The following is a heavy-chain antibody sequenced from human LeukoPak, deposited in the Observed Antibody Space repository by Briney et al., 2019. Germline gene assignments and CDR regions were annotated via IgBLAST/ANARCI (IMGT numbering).Heavy chain of an antibody. CDR1: GGTFSSYA. V-gene: IGHV1-69*05. Sequence: SVKVSCKASGGTFSSYAISWVRQAPGQGLEWMGVIIPIFGTANYAQKFQGRVTITTDESTNTAYMELSSLRSEDTAVYYCARDGVRGYSYGYFDYWGQGTLVTVSS. D-gene: IGHD5-18*01. J-gene: IGHJ4*02. CDR2: IIPIFGTA. CDR3: ARDGVRGYSYGYFDY.